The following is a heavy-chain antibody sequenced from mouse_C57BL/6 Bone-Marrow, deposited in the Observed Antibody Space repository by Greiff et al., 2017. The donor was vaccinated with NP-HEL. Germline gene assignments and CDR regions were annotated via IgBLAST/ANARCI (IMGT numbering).Heavy chain of an antibody. J-gene: IGHJ4*01. CDR2: ISDGGSYT. D-gene: IGHD3-1*01. CDR1: GFTFSSYA. Sequence: EVMLVESGGGLVKPGGSLKLSCAASGFTFSSYAMSWVRQTPEKRLEWVATISDGGSYTYYPDNVKGRFTISRDNAKNNLYLQMSHLKSEDTAMYYCARVRPSAYLYAMDYWGQGTSVTVSS. CDR3: ARVRPSAYLYAMDY. V-gene: IGHV5-4*03.